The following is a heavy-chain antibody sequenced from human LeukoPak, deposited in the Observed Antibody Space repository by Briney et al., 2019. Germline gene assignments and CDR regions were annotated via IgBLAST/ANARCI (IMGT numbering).Heavy chain of an antibody. Sequence: SQTLSLTCAVSGGSFSSGGYYWSWIRHHPGKGLEWLACISYSGISYYNPSLKSRLTISVDTSKNQFSLELSSVTAADTALYYCARVLYDYYFDYWGQGTLVTVSS. D-gene: IGHD2/OR15-2a*01. CDR1: GGSFSSGGYY. V-gene: IGHV4-31*11. CDR3: ARVLYDYYFDY. J-gene: IGHJ4*02. CDR2: ISYSGIS.